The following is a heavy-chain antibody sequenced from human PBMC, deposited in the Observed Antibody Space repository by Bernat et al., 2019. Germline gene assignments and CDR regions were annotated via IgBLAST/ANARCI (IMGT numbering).Heavy chain of an antibody. CDR1: GFTFSSYG. V-gene: IGHV3-33*01. CDR3: ARGGTPRAVWPLY. D-gene: IGHD1-14*01. Sequence: QVQLVESGGGVVQPGRSLRLSCAASGFTFSSYGMHWVRQAPGKGLEWVAVIWYDGSNKYYADSVKGRFTISRDNSKNTLYLQMNSLRAEDTAVYYCARGGTPRAVWPLYWGQGTLVTVSS. CDR2: IWYDGSNK. J-gene: IGHJ4*02.